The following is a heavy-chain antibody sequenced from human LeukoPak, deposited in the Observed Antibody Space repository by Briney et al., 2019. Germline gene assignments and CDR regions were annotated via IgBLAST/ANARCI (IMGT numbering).Heavy chain of an antibody. J-gene: IGHJ4*02. CDR2: IYYSGST. V-gene: IGHV4-61*05. D-gene: IGHD6-19*01. CDR1: GGSISSSSYY. Sequence: SETLSLTCTVSGGSISSSSYYWGWIRQPPGKGLEWTGYIYYSGSTNYNPSLKSRVTISVDTSKNQFSLKLSSVTAADTAIYYCARAVSGRFDYWGQGTLVTVSS. CDR3: ARAVSGRFDY.